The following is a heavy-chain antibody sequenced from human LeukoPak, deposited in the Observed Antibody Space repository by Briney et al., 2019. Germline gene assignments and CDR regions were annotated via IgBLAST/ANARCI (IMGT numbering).Heavy chain of an antibody. V-gene: IGHV4-39*01. CDR1: GGSISSSSYY. CDR2: IYYSGST. J-gene: IGHJ6*03. D-gene: IGHD1-26*01. CDR3: ARGGGSYPHYYYYYYMDV. Sequence: PSETLSLTCTVSGGSISSSSYYWGWIRQPPGKGLEWIGSIYYSGSTYYNPSLKSRVTISVDTSKNQFSLKLSSVTAADTAVYYCARGGGSYPHYYYYYYMDVWGKGTTVTVSS.